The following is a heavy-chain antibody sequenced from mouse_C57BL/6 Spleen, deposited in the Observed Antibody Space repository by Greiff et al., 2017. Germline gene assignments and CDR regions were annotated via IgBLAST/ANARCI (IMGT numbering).Heavy chain of an antibody. CDR3: ARHPFSSTTVVAGDAMDY. CDR1: GFTFSSYT. D-gene: IGHD1-1*01. J-gene: IGHJ4*01. Sequence: EVQRVESGGGLVKPGGSLKLSCAASGFTFSSYTMSWVRQTPEKRLEWVATISGGGGNTYYPDSVKGRFTISRDNAKNTLYLQMSSLRSEDTALYYCARHPFSSTTVVAGDAMDYWGQGTSVTVSS. V-gene: IGHV5-9*01. CDR2: ISGGGGNT.